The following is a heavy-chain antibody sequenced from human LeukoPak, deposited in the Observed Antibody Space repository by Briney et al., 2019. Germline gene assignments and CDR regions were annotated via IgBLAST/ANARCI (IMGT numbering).Heavy chain of an antibody. CDR2: ISSSGSTM. CDR3: AELGITMIGGV. J-gene: IGHJ6*04. Sequence: GGSLRLSCAASGFTFSSYEMNWVRQAPGKGLEWVSYISSSGSTMYYTDSVKGRFTISRDNAKNSLYLQMNSLRAEDTAVYYCAELGITMIGGVWGKGTTVTISS. V-gene: IGHV3-48*03. CDR1: GFTFSSYE. D-gene: IGHD3-10*02.